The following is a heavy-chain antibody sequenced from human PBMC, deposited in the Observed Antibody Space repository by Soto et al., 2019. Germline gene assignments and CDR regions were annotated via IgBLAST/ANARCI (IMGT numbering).Heavy chain of an antibody. CDR1: GFTFSSYG. CDR3: AKALTGYCSSTSCPRFGMDV. CDR2: ISYDGSNK. V-gene: IGHV3-30*18. Sequence: GGSLRLSCSASGFTFSSYGMHWVRQAPGKGLEFLAVISYDGSNKYYADSVKGRFTISRDNSKNTLYLQMNSLRAEDTAVYYCAKALTGYCSSTSCPRFGMDVWGQGTTVTVSS. D-gene: IGHD2-2*01. J-gene: IGHJ6*02.